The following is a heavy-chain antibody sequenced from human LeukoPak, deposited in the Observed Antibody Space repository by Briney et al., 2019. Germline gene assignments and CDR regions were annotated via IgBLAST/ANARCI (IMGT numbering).Heavy chain of an antibody. D-gene: IGHD2/OR15-2a*01. Sequence: PGGSLRLSCVASEFTFTSYGMHWVRQAPGKGLEWVAFLRYDGSNRSYADSVKGRFTISRDNSKNTLYLQMNSLRAEDTAVYYCAMRPKNRAFDIWGQGTMVTVSS. CDR1: EFTFTSYG. CDR3: AMRPKNRAFDI. V-gene: IGHV3-30*02. J-gene: IGHJ3*02. CDR2: LRYDGSNR.